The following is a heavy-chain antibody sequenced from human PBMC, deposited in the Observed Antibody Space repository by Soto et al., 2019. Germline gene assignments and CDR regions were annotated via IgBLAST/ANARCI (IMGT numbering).Heavy chain of an antibody. Sequence: QLQLQESGPGLVKPSETLSLTCTVSGGSISSSSYYWGWIRQPPGKGLEWIGRIYYSGSTYYNPSPSTPVTIPLDTSKTHFSLKLSSVTAADTAVYYCARRGPVTDYYYYYGMDVWGQGTTVTVSS. CDR1: GGSISSSSYY. J-gene: IGHJ6*02. CDR3: ARRGPVTDYYYYYGMDV. D-gene: IGHD2-21*02. V-gene: IGHV4-39*02. CDR2: IYYSGST.